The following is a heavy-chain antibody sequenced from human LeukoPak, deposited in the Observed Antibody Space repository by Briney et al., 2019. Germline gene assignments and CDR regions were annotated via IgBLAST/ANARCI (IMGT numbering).Heavy chain of an antibody. CDR1: GFTFGDYA. Sequence: GSLRLSCTASGFTFGDYAMSWFRQAPGKGLEWVGFIRSKAYGGTTEYAASVKGRFTISRDDSKSIAYLQMNSLKTEDTAVYYCTRERGGIQLWGAFDIWGQGTMVTVSS. CDR2: IRSKAYGGTT. V-gene: IGHV3-49*03. CDR3: TRERGGIQLWGAFDI. D-gene: IGHD5-18*01. J-gene: IGHJ3*02.